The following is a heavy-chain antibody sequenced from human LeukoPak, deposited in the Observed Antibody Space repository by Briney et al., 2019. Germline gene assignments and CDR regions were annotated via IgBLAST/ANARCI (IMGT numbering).Heavy chain of an antibody. V-gene: IGHV3-30-3*01. J-gene: IGHJ1*01. CDR1: GFTFSSYA. CDR2: ISYDGSNK. Sequence: SGGSLRLSCAASGFTFSSYAMHWVRQAPGKGLEWVAVISYDGSNKYYADSVKGRFTISRDNSKNTLYLQMNSLRAEDTAVYYCAKVASGSRPGRCFQHWGQGTLVTVSS. CDR3: AKVASGSRPGRCFQH. D-gene: IGHD1-26*01.